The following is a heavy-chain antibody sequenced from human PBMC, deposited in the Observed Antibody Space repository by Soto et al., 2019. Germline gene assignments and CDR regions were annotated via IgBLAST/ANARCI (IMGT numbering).Heavy chain of an antibody. CDR2: ISGSGGST. Sequence: SGGSLRLSCAASGFTFSSYAMSWVRQAPGKGMEWVSAISGSGGSTYYADSVKGRFTISRDNSKNTLYLQMNSLRAEDTAVYYCANAYYYDSSGYYYAPCYYGIDVWGQETTVTVSS. CDR3: ANAYYYDSSGYYYAPCYYGIDV. D-gene: IGHD3-22*01. V-gene: IGHV3-23*01. CDR1: GFTFSSYA. J-gene: IGHJ6*01.